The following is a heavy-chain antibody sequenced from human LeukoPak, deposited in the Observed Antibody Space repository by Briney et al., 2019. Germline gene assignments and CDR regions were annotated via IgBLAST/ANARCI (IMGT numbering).Heavy chain of an antibody. Sequence: GGSLRLSCAASGFTFSSYGMSWDRQAPGKGLEWVSVISGSGGSTYYADSVKGRFTISRDNSKNTLYLQMNSLRAEDTAVFYCAKAPYYSDSSGYFPDFDYWGQGTLVTVSS. J-gene: IGHJ4*02. CDR3: AKAPYYSDSSGYFPDFDY. D-gene: IGHD3-22*01. CDR2: ISGSGGST. CDR1: GFTFSSYG. V-gene: IGHV3-23*01.